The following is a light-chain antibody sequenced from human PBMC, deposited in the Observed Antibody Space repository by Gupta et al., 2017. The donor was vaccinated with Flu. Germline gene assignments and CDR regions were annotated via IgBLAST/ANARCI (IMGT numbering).Light chain of an antibody. V-gene: IGLV2-18*02. CDR2: EVS. Sequence: QAALPHPPSVSGSPAQSVTISCTGTSSDVGAYNRVYWYQQPPGTAPKLMIYEVSVRASGVPDRFSGSKSGTSASLTIYGLQAEDEGDYYCTSYEGSGTWMSFGGGTKLTVL. CDR3: TSYEGSGTWMS. CDR1: SSDVGAYNR. J-gene: IGLJ2*01.